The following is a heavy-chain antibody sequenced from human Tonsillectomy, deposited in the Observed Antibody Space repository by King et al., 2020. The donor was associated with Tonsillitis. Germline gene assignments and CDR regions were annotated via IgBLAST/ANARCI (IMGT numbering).Heavy chain of an antibody. CDR1: GFIFTNFN. CDR2: ITSRTGYK. Sequence: VQLVESGGGLVRPGGSMRLSCAASGFIFTNFNMNWVRQAPGGGPVWVSSITSRTGYKYYAASVEGRFTISRDNANSSLSLQMTSLRAEDTAVYFCARDQGIIPGLPCGFDIWGLGTTVTVSS. D-gene: IGHD2-2*02. J-gene: IGHJ3*02. V-gene: IGHV3-21*01. CDR3: ARDQGIIPGLPCGFDI.